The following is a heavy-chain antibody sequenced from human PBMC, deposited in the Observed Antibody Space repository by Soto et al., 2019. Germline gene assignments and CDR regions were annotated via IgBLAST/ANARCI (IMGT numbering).Heavy chain of an antibody. CDR2: ISYDGSNK. CDR1: GFTFSSYA. CDR3: ARGTGSGST. Sequence: QVQLVESGGGVVQPGRSLRLSCAASGFTFSSYAMHWVRQAPGKGLEWVAVISYDGSNKYYADSVKGRFTISRDNSKNTLYLQMNSLRAEDTAVYYCARGTGSGSTWGQGTLVTVSS. J-gene: IGHJ5*02. D-gene: IGHD1-26*01. V-gene: IGHV3-30-3*01.